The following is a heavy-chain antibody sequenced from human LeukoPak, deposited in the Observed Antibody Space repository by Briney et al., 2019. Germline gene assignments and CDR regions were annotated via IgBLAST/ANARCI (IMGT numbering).Heavy chain of an antibody. Sequence: GSLRLSCAASGFTFSSYGMHWVRQAPGKGLEWVAFIRYDGSNKYYADSVKGRFTISRDNSKNTLYLQMNSLRAEDTAVYYCAKDFQWDSGPIAVASHFDYWGQGTLVTVSS. D-gene: IGHD6-19*01. CDR1: GFTFSSYG. CDR3: AKDFQWDSGPIAVASHFDY. J-gene: IGHJ4*02. V-gene: IGHV3-30*02. CDR2: IRYDGSNK.